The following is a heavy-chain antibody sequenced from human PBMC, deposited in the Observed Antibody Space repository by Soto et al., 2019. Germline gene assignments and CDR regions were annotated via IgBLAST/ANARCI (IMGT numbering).Heavy chain of an antibody. Sequence: EVQLVESGGGLVQPGGSLRLSCAASGFTFSNYWMYWVRQAPGKGLEWVSRINSDGSVSSYADSVKGRLTISRDNVKNTLYLQMDSRRAEDTAVYYCARGECVGGTCYSLAGSFYYYMDVWGKGTTVTVFS. J-gene: IGHJ6*03. D-gene: IGHD2-15*01. CDR2: INSDGSVS. V-gene: IGHV3-74*02. CDR3: ARGECVGGTCYSLAGSFYYYMDV. CDR1: GFTFSNYW.